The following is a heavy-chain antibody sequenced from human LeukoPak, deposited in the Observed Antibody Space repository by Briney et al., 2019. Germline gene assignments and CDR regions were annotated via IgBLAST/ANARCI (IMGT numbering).Heavy chain of an antibody. J-gene: IGHJ4*02. CDR1: GFTFSSYS. CDR3: ARGGWGTIGSSYYFDY. CDR2: ISSSSSCI. Sequence: PGGSLRLSCAASGFTFSSYSMNWVRQAPGKGLEWVSSISSSSSCIYYADSVKGRFTISRDNAKNSLYLQMNSLRAEDTAVYYCARGGWGTIGSSYYFDYWGQGTLVTVSS. D-gene: IGHD3-16*01. V-gene: IGHV3-21*01.